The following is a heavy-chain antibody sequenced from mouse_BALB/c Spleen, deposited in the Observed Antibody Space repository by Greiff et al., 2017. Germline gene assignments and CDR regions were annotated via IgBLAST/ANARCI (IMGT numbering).Heavy chain of an antibody. CDR1: GFTFSSYA. D-gene: IGHD2-1*01. Sequence: EVKLVESGGGLVKPGGSLKLSCAASGFTFSSYAMSWVRQTPEKRLEWVASISSGGSTYYPDSVKGRFTISRDNARNILYLQMSSLRSEDTAMYYCARVYGNYEAWFAYWGQGTLVTVSA. V-gene: IGHV5-6-5*01. CDR2: ISSGGST. CDR3: ARVYGNYEAWFAY. J-gene: IGHJ3*01.